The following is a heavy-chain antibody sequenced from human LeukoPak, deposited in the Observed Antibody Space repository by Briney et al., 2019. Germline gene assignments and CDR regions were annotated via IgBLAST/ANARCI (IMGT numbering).Heavy chain of an antibody. J-gene: IGHJ4*02. Sequence: SETLSLTCTVSGYSISSGYYWGWIRQPPGKGLEWIGSIYHSGSTYYNPSLKSRVTISVDTSKNQFSLKLSSVTAADTAVYYCAKDAARYYYGSGSTFDYWGQGTLVTVSS. D-gene: IGHD3-10*01. CDR3: AKDAARYYYGSGSTFDY. V-gene: IGHV4-38-2*02. CDR2: IYHSGST. CDR1: GYSISSGYY.